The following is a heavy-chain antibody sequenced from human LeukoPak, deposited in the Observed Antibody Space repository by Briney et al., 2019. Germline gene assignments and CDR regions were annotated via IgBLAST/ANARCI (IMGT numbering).Heavy chain of an antibody. CDR1: GYNFTTYW. J-gene: IGHJ5*02. D-gene: IGHD6-25*01. CDR3: ARHTKRPQAGWFDP. V-gene: IGHV5-51*01. Sequence: GESLKISCKASGYNFTTYWIGWVRQMPGKGLEYMGIIYPRDSQIRYSPSFQGQVTISADKSISTAYLQWTSPKASDTAIYYCARHTKRPQAGWFDPWGQGTLVTVSS. CDR2: IYPRDSQI.